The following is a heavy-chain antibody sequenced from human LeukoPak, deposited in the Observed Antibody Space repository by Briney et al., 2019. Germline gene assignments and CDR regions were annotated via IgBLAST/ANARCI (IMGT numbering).Heavy chain of an antibody. D-gene: IGHD1-26*01. Sequence: ASVKVSCKASGYTFTNYDINWVRQATGKGLEWMGWVNPNSGNTGSAQKFQGRVSMTRNTSISTAYMELSSLRSEDTAVYYCAKGGVGVTQEFDYWGQGTLVTVSS. V-gene: IGHV1-8*01. CDR2: VNPNSGNT. CDR1: GYTFTNYD. J-gene: IGHJ4*02. CDR3: AKGGVGVTQEFDY.